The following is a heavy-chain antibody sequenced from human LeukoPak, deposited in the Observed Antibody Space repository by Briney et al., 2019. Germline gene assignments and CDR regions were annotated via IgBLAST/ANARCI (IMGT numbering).Heavy chain of an antibody. Sequence: GGSLILSCAASGFTFSSNWMHWVRQAPGKGLVWVSRINSDGSSTNYADSVRGRFTISRDNAKNTLYLQMNSLRAEDTAVYYCANYGSGYFYYWGQGTLVTVSS. J-gene: IGHJ4*02. D-gene: IGHD3-3*01. CDR3: ANYGSGYFYY. V-gene: IGHV3-74*01. CDR2: INSDGSST. CDR1: GFTFSSNW.